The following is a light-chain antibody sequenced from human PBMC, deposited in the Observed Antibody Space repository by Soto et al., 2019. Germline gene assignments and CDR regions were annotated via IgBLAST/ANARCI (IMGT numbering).Light chain of an antibody. CDR3: QQDYNLLT. J-gene: IGKJ4*01. V-gene: IGKV3D-7*01. CDR1: QTVSISS. Sequence: PGERVTLSCRASQTVSISSLTWCQQKPGQAPRLLIYGTSTRATGIPARFSGSGSGTDFTLTISSLQPEDFAVYYCQQDYNLLTFGGGTKVEIK. CDR2: GTS.